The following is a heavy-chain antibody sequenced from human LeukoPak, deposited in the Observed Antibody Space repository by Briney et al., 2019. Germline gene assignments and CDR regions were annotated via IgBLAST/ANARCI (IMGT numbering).Heavy chain of an antibody. V-gene: IGHV3-48*01. Sequence: GSLRLSCAASGFTFSSYSMNWVRQAPGKGLEWVSYISSSSSTIYYAHSVKGPFTISRDNAKNSLYLQMNSLRAEDTAVYYCARGGSGSYYGFDPWGQGTLVTVSS. D-gene: IGHD3-10*01. J-gene: IGHJ5*02. CDR1: GFTFSSYS. CDR2: ISSSSSTI. CDR3: ARGGSGSYYGFDP.